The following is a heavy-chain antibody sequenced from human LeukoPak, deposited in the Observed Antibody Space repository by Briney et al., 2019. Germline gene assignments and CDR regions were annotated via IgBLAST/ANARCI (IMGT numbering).Heavy chain of an antibody. CDR2: ISFDGTNK. Sequence: GGSLRLSCAASGFTFSNSAMHWVRQAPGKGLEWVAVISFDGTNKYYADSVEGRFTTSRDNSKNTVYVQMSSLRGDDSGVYYCAAGSSVDCSRTSWPPTDYWGQGTLVTVSS. V-gene: IGHV3-30-3*01. CDR3: AAGSSVDCSRTSWPPTDY. D-gene: IGHD2-2*01. CDR1: GFTFSNSA. J-gene: IGHJ4*02.